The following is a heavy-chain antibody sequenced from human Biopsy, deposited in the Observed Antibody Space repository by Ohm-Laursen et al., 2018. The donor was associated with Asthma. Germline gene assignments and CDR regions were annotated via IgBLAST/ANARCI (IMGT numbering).Heavy chain of an antibody. J-gene: IGHJ4*02. V-gene: IGHV4-59*01. Sequence: TLSLTCVVYGGSFSSNYWSWIRQPPGKGLEWIGHIYYSGSTNYQPSLKSRVTISVDTSKNQFSLKLRSVTAADAAVYYCARGISRVTGLFDHFDSWGQGTLVTVSS. CDR1: GGSFSSNY. CDR3: ARGISRVTGLFDHFDS. CDR2: IYYSGST. D-gene: IGHD2-21*02.